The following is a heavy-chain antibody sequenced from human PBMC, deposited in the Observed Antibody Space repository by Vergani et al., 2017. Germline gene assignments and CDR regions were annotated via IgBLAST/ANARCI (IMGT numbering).Heavy chain of an antibody. J-gene: IGHJ4*02. CDR1: GGTFSSSA. D-gene: IGHD6-13*01. Sequence: QVHLVQSGAEVKKPGSSVKVSCKASGGTFSSSAISWVRQAPGQGLEWMGGIIPIFGSATYAQRFRGRVTMTTDTSTSTAYMELRSLRSDDTAVYYCARDTAAAGTTPFDYWGQGTLVTVSS. CDR2: IIPIFGSA. CDR3: ARDTAAAGTTPFDY. V-gene: IGHV1-69*06.